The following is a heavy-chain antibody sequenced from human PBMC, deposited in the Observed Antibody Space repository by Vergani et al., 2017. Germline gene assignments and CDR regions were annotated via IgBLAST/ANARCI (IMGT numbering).Heavy chain of an antibody. CDR3: ARERRDCSSTSCYRRFDY. CDR1: GFTFSSYS. V-gene: IGHV3-48*01. J-gene: IGHJ4*02. Sequence: EVQLVESGGGLVQPGGSLRLSCAASGFTFSSYSMNWVRQAPGKGLEWVSYISSSSSTIYYADSVKGRFTISRDNAKNSLYLQMNSLRAEDTAVYYCARERRDCSSTSCYRRFDYWGQGTLVTVSS. D-gene: IGHD2-2*02. CDR2: ISSSSSTI.